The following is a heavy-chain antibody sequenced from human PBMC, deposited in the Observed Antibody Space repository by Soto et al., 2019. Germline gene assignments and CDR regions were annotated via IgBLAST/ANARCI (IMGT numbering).Heavy chain of an antibody. D-gene: IGHD4-17*01. CDR3: ARDYGDYGGIYYYGMDV. Sequence: ASVKVSCKASGYTFTGYYMHWVRQAPGQGLEWMGWINPNSGGTNYAQKFQGRVTMTRDTSISTAYMELSRLRSDDTAMYYCARDYGDYGGIYYYGMDVWGQGTTVTVSS. CDR2: INPNSGGT. V-gene: IGHV1-2*02. CDR1: GYTFTGYY. J-gene: IGHJ6*02.